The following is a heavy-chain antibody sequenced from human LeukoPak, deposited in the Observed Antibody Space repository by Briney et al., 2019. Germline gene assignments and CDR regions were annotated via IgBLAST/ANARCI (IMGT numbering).Heavy chain of an antibody. CDR1: GGSISSSY. CDR3: ARLESPGWFDP. CDR2: IYYNGNT. V-gene: IGHV4-39*01. Sequence: SETLSLTCTVSGGSISSSYWAWIRQPPGKGLEWIATIYYNGNTYYNSSLKTRVTISVDTSKNQFSLMLTSVTAADTAVYYCARLESPGWFDPWGQGTLVTVSS. D-gene: IGHD3-3*01. J-gene: IGHJ5*02.